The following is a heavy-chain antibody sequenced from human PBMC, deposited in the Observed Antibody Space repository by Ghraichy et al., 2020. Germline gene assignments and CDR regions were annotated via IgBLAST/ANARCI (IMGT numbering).Heavy chain of an antibody. CDR3: ARHSVFTMIVVGLFDY. D-gene: IGHD3-22*01. J-gene: IGHJ4*02. CDR2: ISAYNGNT. CDR1: GYTFTSYG. Sequence: ASVKVSCKASGYTFTSYGISWVRQAPGQGLEWMGWISAYNGNTNYAQKLQGRVTMTTDTSTSTAYMELRSLRSDDTAVYYCARHSVFTMIVVGLFDYWGQGTLVTVSS. V-gene: IGHV1-18*04.